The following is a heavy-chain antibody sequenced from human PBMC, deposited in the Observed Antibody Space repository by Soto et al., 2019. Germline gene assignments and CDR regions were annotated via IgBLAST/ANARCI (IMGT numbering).Heavy chain of an antibody. CDR3: ARDWSVVPAVRPQPNDAFDI. CDR2: ISAYNGNT. J-gene: IGHJ3*02. Sequence: ASVKVSCKASGYTFTSYGISWVRQAPGQGLEWMGWISAYNGNTNYAQKLQGRVTMTTDTSTSTAYMELRSLRSDDTAVYYCARDWSVVPAVRPQPNDAFDIWGQGTMVTVSS. CDR1: GYTFTSYG. D-gene: IGHD2-2*01. V-gene: IGHV1-18*01.